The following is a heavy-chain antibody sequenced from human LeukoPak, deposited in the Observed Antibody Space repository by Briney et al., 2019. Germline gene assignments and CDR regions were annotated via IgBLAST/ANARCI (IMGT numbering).Heavy chain of an antibody. V-gene: IGHV4-59*12. CDR2: IYNSGST. CDR1: GDSFSYFY. D-gene: IGHD3-10*01. Sequence: SETLSLTCTVSGDSFSYFYWSWIRQPPGKGLEWIGYIYNSGSTNYNPSLKSRVTISVDTSKNQFSLKLSSVTAADTAVYYCARLSTMVRGVGQRYYYMDVWGKGTTVTISS. CDR3: ARLSTMVRGVGQRYYYMDV. J-gene: IGHJ6*03.